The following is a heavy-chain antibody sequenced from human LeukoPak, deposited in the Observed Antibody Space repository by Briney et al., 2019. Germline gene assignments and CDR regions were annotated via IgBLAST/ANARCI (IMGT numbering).Heavy chain of an antibody. J-gene: IGHJ5*01. D-gene: IGHD3-10*01. CDR3: ARSPRSMVRGVITHDS. CDR1: GFTFSSYS. CDR2: ISSSSSYI. V-gene: IGHV3-21*01. Sequence: GGSLRLSCAASGFTFSSYSMNWVRQAPGKGLEWVSSISSSSSYIYYADSVKGRFTIYRGNAKTSLYLQMNCLRAEDTAVYYCARSPRSMVRGVITHDSWGQGTLVTVSS.